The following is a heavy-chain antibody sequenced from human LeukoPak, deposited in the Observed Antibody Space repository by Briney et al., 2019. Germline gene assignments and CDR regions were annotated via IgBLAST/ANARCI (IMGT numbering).Heavy chain of an antibody. Sequence: PGGSLRLSCAASGFTFSDYYMSWIRQAPGKGLEWVSYISSSGSTIYYADSVKGRFTISRDNAKNSLYLQMNSLRAEDTAVYYCAREVYDILTGYPQAYFDYWGQGTLVTVSS. V-gene: IGHV3-11*01. CDR1: GFTFSDYY. CDR3: AREVYDILTGYPQAYFDY. D-gene: IGHD3-9*01. J-gene: IGHJ4*02. CDR2: ISSSGSTI.